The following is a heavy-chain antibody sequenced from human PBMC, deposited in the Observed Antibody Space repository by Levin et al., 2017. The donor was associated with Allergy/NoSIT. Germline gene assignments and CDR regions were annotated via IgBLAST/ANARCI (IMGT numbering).Heavy chain of an antibody. CDR3: ARGYSNGWYDVLDI. J-gene: IGHJ3*02. Sequence: PGASVKVSCKTFGYTLTDYYMYWVRQAPGQGLEWMGWINPASGGTNYPQKFQGRVTMTRDTSIRTAYMDLTSLTSDDTAVYYCARGYSNGWYDVLDIWGQGTMVTVSS. CDR2: INPASGGT. D-gene: IGHD6-19*01. V-gene: IGHV1-2*02. CDR1: GYTLTDYY.